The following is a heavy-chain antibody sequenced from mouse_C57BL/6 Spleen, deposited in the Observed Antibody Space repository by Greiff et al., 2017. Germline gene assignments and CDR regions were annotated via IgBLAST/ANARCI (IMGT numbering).Heavy chain of an antibody. V-gene: IGHV1-39*01. Sequence: EVKLMESGPELVKPGASVKISCKASGYSFTDYNMNWVKQSNGKSLEWIGVINPNYGTTSYNQKFKGKATLTVDQSSSTAYLQLNSLTSEDSAVYYCATYYSKRAFAYWGQGTLVTVSA. J-gene: IGHJ3*01. CDR1: GYSFTDYN. CDR3: ATYYSKRAFAY. CDR2: INPNYGTT. D-gene: IGHD2-5*01.